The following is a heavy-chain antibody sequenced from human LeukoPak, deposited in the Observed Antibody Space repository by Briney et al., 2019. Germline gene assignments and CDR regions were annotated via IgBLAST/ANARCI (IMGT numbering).Heavy chain of an antibody. Sequence: GGSLRLSCAASGFTFSSYAMSWVRQAPGKGLEWVSAISGSGGSTYYADSVKGRFTISRDNSKNTLYLQMNSLRAEDTAVYYCAKGHYVWGSYRPFDYWGQGTLVTVSS. CDR3: AKGHYVWGSYRPFDY. D-gene: IGHD3-16*02. CDR1: GFTFSSYA. CDR2: ISGSGGST. V-gene: IGHV3-23*01. J-gene: IGHJ4*02.